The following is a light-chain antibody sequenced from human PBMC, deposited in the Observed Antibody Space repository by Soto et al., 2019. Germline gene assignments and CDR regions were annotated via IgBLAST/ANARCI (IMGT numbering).Light chain of an antibody. J-gene: IGKJ5*01. CDR2: GAS. CDR1: HTISSSY. Sequence: EIVLTQSPVTLSLSPGERATLSCRASHTISSSYLAWYQQKPGQAPRLLMYGASSRATGIPDRFSGGGSGTEFTLTIRSLQSEDFAVYFCQQYNNWPSFGQGTRLEIK. V-gene: IGKV3D-20*02. CDR3: QQYNNWPS.